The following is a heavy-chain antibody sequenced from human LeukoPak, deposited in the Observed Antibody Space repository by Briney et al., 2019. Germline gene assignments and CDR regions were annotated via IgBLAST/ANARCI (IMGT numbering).Heavy chain of an antibody. CDR3: SKDSQPSSYGNIDQ. V-gene: IGHV3-9*01. D-gene: IGHD5-18*01. CDR2: ISWNGGDI. J-gene: IGHJ4*02. CDR1: GFTFDDYA. Sequence: GGSLRLSCAASGFTFDDYAMHWVRQVPGKGLEWVSGISWNGGDIEYADSVKGRFTISRDNTKNSLYLQMNSLRVEDTAFYYCSKDSQPSSYGNIDQWGQGTLVTVSS.